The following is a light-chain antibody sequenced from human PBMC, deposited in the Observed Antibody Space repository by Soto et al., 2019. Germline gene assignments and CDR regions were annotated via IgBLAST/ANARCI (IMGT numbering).Light chain of an antibody. J-gene: IGKJ1*01. CDR2: DAS. CDR1: QSISSW. CDR3: QKYNSYPRT. V-gene: IGKV1-5*01. Sequence: DIQMTQSPSTLSASVGDRVTITCRASQSISSWLAWYQQKPGKAPKLLIYDASSLESGVPSRFTGSGSGTEFTLTIRSLQPDDFATYYCQKYNSYPRTFGQGTKV.